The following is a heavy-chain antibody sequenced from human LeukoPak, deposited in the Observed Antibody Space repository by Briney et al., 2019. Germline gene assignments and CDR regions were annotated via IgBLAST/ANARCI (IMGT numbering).Heavy chain of an antibody. J-gene: IGHJ4*02. Sequence: GGSLRLSCAASGFTFDAYAMHWVRQAPGKGLGWVSGISWNSDSTGYADSVKGRFTISRDNAKNSLYLQMHSLRLEDTALYYCAKPKTTSSGWYFFDNWGQGTLVTVSS. CDR3: AKPKTTSSGWYFFDN. V-gene: IGHV3-9*01. D-gene: IGHD6-19*01. CDR2: ISWNSDST. CDR1: GFTFDAYA.